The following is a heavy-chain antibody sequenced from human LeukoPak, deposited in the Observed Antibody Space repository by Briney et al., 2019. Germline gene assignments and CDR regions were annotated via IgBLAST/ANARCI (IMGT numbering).Heavy chain of an antibody. D-gene: IGHD5-18*01. V-gene: IGHV3-30*19. Sequence: PGGSLRLSCAASGFTFSSYGMHWVRQAPGKGLEWVAVIWYDGSNKYYADSVKGRFTISRDNSKNTLYLQMNSLRAEDTAVYYCARKYSYGPFDYWGQGTLVTVSS. CDR3: ARKYSYGPFDY. CDR2: IWYDGSNK. CDR1: GFTFSSYG. J-gene: IGHJ4*02.